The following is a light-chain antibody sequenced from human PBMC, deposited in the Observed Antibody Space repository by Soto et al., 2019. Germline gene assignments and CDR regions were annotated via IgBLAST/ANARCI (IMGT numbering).Light chain of an antibody. Sequence: QSALTQPASVSGSPGQSITISCSGTSSDIGTYDHVAWFQQFPGKTPKLMIYSVSNRPSGVPYRFSGSKSGNTASLTISGLQAEDEADYYCISYTVSRSYVFGTGTKVTVL. J-gene: IGLJ1*01. CDR3: ISYTVSRSYV. CDR1: SSDIGTYDH. V-gene: IGLV2-14*01. CDR2: SVS.